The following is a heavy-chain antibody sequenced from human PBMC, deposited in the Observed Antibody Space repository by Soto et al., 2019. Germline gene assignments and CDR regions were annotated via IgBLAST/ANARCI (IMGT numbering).Heavy chain of an antibody. Sequence: GGSLRLSCAASGFTFSSYGMHWVRQAPGKGLEWVAVISYDGSNKYYADSVKGRFTISRDNSKNTLYLQMNSLRAEDTAVYYCAKDEADIVVVVAALIDYYYYGMDVWGQGTTVTVSS. CDR3: AKDEADIVVVVAALIDYYYYGMDV. V-gene: IGHV3-30*18. J-gene: IGHJ6*02. CDR2: ISYDGSNK. CDR1: GFTFSSYG. D-gene: IGHD2-15*01.